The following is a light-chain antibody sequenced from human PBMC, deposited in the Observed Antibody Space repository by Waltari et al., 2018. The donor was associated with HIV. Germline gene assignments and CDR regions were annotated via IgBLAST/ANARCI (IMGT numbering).Light chain of an antibody. CDR2: AVS. V-gene: IGLV2-14*03. Sequence: QSALTQPASVSGSPGQSITISCTGTSSDVGGYNSVSWYQLHPGKAPKLMIYAVSNRPSGVSNRFSGSKSDNTASLTISGLQAKDEADYYCSSYTSTSTVYVFGTGTEVTVL. J-gene: IGLJ1*01. CDR1: SSDVGGYNS. CDR3: SSYTSTSTVYV.